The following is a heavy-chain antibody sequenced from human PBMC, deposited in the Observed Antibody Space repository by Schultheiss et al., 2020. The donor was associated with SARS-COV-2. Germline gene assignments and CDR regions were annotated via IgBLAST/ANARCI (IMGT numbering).Heavy chain of an antibody. CDR2: IYYSGST. D-gene: IGHD3-3*01. CDR3: ASTARLGARFLEWLPPHYGMDV. V-gene: IGHV4-39*01. J-gene: IGHJ6*02. Sequence: SETLSLTCTVSGGSISSYYWGWIRQPPGKGLEWIGSIYYSGSTYYNPSLKSRVTISVDTSKNQFSLKLSSVTAADTAVYYCASTARLGARFLEWLPPHYGMDVWGQGTTVTVSS. CDR1: GGSISSYY.